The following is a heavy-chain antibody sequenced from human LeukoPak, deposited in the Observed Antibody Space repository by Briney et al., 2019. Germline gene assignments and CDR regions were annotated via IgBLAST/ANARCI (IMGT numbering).Heavy chain of an antibody. D-gene: IGHD5-24*01. CDR1: GYTFTIYA. CDR2: ITPSGGT. V-gene: IGHV1-2*02. CDR3: ARDRYGDGFAHFDY. Sequence: SVKVSCKASGYTFTIYAMHWVRHAPGQGLEWMGWITPSGGTNYPQKFQGRVAITTDTSITTAYMDLSRLTSDDTAVYYCARDRYGDGFAHFDYWGQRALVTVSS. J-gene: IGHJ4*02.